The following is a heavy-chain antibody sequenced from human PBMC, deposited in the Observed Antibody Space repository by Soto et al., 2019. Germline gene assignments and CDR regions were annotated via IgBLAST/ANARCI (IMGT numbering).Heavy chain of an antibody. V-gene: IGHV1-69*01. D-gene: IGHD2-15*01. CDR1: GGTFSSYA. CDR3: ARWAQTYCSGGSCYYGGVYYYYGMDV. CDR2: IIPIFGTA. J-gene: IGHJ6*02. Sequence: QVQLVQSGAEVKKPGSSVKVSCKASGGTFSSYAISWLRQAPGQGLEWMGGIIPIFGTANYAQKFQGRVTITADECTSRAYMELSSLRSEDTAVYYCARWAQTYCSGGSCYYGGVYYYYGMDVWGQGPTVTVSS.